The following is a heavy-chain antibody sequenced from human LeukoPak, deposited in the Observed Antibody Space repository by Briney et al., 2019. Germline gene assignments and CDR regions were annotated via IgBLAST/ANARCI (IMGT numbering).Heavy chain of an antibody. D-gene: IGHD3-9*01. V-gene: IGHV3-21*01. Sequence: GGSLRLSCAASGFTFSSYSMNWVRQAPGKGLEWVSSISSSSSYIYSADSVKDRFNISRDNAKNSLYLQMNSLRAEDTAVYYCARRDDILTGYQDAIDYWGQRTLVTVSS. J-gene: IGHJ4*02. CDR1: GFTFSSYS. CDR2: ISSSSSYI. CDR3: ARRDDILTGYQDAIDY.